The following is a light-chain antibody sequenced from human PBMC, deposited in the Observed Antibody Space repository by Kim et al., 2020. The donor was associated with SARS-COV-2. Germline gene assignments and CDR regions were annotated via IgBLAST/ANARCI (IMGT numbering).Light chain of an antibody. Sequence: IQLTQSPSSLSASVGDRVTITCRASQGISSYLAWYQQKPGKAPKLLIYAASTLQSGVPSRFSGSGSGTDFTLTISSLQPEDFATYYRWQRNSYTLTVGRGTKVDIK. CDR3: WQRNSYTLT. J-gene: IGKJ4*01. V-gene: IGKV1-9*01. CDR1: QGISSY. CDR2: AAS.